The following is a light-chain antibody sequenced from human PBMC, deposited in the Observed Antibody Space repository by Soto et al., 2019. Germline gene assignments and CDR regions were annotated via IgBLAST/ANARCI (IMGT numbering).Light chain of an antibody. Sequence: DLQMIQSPSFVSASVGARVTITCRASPGISRRLAWYQQRPGKAPELRIYGASSLQRGVPSRFSGSGSGTDFTLTISSLQPEDFETYDWHDDNSFPLTFGHGPRLVIK. CDR1: PGISRR. CDR3: HDDNSFPLT. CDR2: GAS. V-gene: IGKV1-12*01. J-gene: IGKJ5*01.